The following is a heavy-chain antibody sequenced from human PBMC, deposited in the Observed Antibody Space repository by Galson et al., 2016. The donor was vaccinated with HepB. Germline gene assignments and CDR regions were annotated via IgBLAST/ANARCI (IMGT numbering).Heavy chain of an antibody. V-gene: IGHV2-5*02. J-gene: IGHJ6*02. Sequence: PALVKPTQTLTLTCTFSGFSLSTRGVGVGWIRQPPGEALEWLTLIYWDDDKRYNPSLKSRLTVTKDTSKSQVVLTTTNVYPVDTATYYCARAYCGGDCLSYNILYQYGLDVWGQGTTVTVSS. CDR3: ARAYCGGDCLSYNILYQYGLDV. CDR1: GFSLSTRGVG. D-gene: IGHD2-21*01. CDR2: IYWDDDK.